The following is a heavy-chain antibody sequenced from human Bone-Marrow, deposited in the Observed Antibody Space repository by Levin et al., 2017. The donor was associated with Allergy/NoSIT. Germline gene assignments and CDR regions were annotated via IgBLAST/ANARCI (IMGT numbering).Heavy chain of an antibody. CDR1: GFRFSGSA. D-gene: IGHD3-3*01. CDR2: IWFDGSKE. V-gene: IGHV3-33*03. CDR3: ARNYDFWSGFLAGFETGGLDV. Sequence: LSLTCAGSGFRFSGSAMHWVRQAPGKGLEWVAVIWFDGSKEYYADSVKGRFTISRDNSKNTLYLQMNSLRAEDTAVYYCARNYDFWSGFLAGFETGGLDVWGQGTTVTVSS. J-gene: IGHJ6*02.